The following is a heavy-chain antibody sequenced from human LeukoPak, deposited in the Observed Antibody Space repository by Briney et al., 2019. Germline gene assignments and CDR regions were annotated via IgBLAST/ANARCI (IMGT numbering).Heavy chain of an antibody. V-gene: IGHV3-23*01. CDR2: ISGSGGST. Sequence: GGSLRLSCAASGFTFSSYAMSWVRQAPGKGLEWVSAISGSGGSTYYADSVKGRFTISRDNSKNTLYLQMNSLRAEDTAVYYCAKDGFDIEDSFNWLSLDAFDIWGQGTMVTVSS. D-gene: IGHD3-9*01. CDR3: AKDGFDIEDSFNWLSLDAFDI. J-gene: IGHJ3*02. CDR1: GFTFSSYA.